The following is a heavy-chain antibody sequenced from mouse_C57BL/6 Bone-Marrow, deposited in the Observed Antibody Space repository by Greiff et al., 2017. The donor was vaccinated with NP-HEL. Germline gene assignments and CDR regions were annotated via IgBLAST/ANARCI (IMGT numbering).Heavy chain of an antibody. CDR1: GFSLTSYG. J-gene: IGHJ1*03. V-gene: IGHV2-2*01. D-gene: IGHD1-1*01. CDR2: IWSGGST. CDR3: ASAYYYGSSSWYFDV. Sequence: QVQLQQSGPGLVQPSQSLSITCTVSGFSLTSYGVHWVRQSPGQGLEWLGVIWSGGSTDYNAAFISRLSISKDNSKSQVFFKMNSLQADDTAIYYCASAYYYGSSSWYFDVWGTGTTVTVSS.